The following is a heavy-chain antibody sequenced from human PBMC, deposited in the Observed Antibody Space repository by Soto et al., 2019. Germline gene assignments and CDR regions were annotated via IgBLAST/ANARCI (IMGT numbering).Heavy chain of an antibody. D-gene: IGHD1-1*01. CDR2: INHSGST. CDR3: ARGRGLDDAFDI. Sequence: SETLSLTCAVYGGSFSGYYWSWIRQPPGKGLEWIGEINHSGSTNYNPSLKRRVTISVATSKNQFSLKLSSVTAADTAVYYCARGRGLDDAFDIWGQGTMVTVSS. CDR1: GGSFSGYY. V-gene: IGHV4-34*01. J-gene: IGHJ3*02.